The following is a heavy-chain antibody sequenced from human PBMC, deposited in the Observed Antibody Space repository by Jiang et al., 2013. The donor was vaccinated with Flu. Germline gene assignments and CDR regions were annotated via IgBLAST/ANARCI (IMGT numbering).Heavy chain of an antibody. J-gene: IGHJ4*02. D-gene: IGHD2-21*01. CDR2: MNPSGGAT. CDR3: ARFIVGLFYLDS. CDR1: GYSFTTYY. Sequence: GAEVKKPGASVKVSRKASGYSFTTYYIHWVRQAPGQGLEWMGIMNPSGGATAYSQKFQGRVTMTRDTSTSTVYMELSSLRSEDTAVYYCARFIVGLFYLDSWGQGTLVTVSS. V-gene: IGHV1-46*01.